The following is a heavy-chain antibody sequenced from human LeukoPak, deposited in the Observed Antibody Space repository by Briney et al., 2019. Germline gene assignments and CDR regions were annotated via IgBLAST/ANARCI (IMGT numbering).Heavy chain of an antibody. D-gene: IGHD3-9*01. J-gene: IGHJ6*02. CDR2: IYHSGST. CDR1: GGSISSYY. V-gene: IGHV4-59*12. CDR3: ATANKRYFDWLLTSYAMDV. Sequence: PSETLSLTCTVSGGSISSYYWSWIRQPPGKGLEWIGYIYHSGSTNYNPSLKSRVTISVDTSKNQFSLKLSSVTAADAAVYYCATANKRYFDWLLTSYAMDVWGQGTTVTVSS.